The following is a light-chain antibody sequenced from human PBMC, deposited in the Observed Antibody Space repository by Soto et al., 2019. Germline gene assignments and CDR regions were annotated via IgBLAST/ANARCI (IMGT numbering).Light chain of an antibody. CDR1: SSDVGSYNF. Sequence: QSALTQPASVSGSPGQSITISCTGTSSDVGSYNFVSWYQQHPGEAPKLMIYEVSKRPSGVSNRFSGSKSGNTASLTISGLQAEDEADYYCCSHADSVTGVFGGGTKLTVL. CDR3: CSHADSVTGV. J-gene: IGLJ3*02. CDR2: EVS. V-gene: IGLV2-23*02.